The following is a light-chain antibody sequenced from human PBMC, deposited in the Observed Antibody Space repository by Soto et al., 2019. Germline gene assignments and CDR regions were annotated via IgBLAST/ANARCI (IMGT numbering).Light chain of an antibody. V-gene: IGKV3-15*01. CDR3: QHYNNWPE. Sequence: GMTQSPATLSVSRGERATLSCRASQSISTNLAWYQQKPCQAPRLLIYGASTRATGIPARFSGSESGTEFTLTINRLQSEDFAVYYCQHYNNWPEFGQGAKLDIQ. CDR1: QSISTN. CDR2: GAS. J-gene: IGKJ2*01.